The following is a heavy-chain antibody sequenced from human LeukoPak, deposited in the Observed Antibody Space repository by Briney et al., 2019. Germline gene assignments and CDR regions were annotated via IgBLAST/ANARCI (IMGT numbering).Heavy chain of an antibody. CDR3: AGLPRYNWNEPLDY. CDR1: GYTFTDYY. J-gene: IGHJ4*02. CDR2: INPNNGGT. Sequence: ASVKVSCKASGYTFTDYYMHWVRQAPGQGLEWMGWINPNNGGTKYAQKFQGRVTMTRDTSINTAYLELSRLTYDDTAVYYCAGLPRYNWNEPLDYWGQGTLVTVSS. V-gene: IGHV1-2*02. D-gene: IGHD1-20*01.